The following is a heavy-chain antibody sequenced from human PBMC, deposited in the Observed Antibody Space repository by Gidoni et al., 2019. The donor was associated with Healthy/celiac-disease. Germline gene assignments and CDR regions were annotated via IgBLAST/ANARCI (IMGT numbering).Heavy chain of an antibody. CDR1: GFTFSSYA. J-gene: IGHJ4*02. D-gene: IGHD3-9*01. CDR3: ASWGNAYDILTPNDY. V-gene: IGHV3-30-3*01. Sequence: QVQLVESGGGVVQPGRSLRLSCAASGFTFSSYAMHWVRQAPGKGLEWVAVISYDGSNKYYADSVKGRFTISRDNSKNTLYLQMNSLRAEDTAVYYCASWGNAYDILTPNDYWGQGTLVTVSS. CDR2: ISYDGSNK.